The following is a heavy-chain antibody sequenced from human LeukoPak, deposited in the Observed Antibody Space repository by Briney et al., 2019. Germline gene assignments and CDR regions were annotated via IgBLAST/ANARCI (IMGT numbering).Heavy chain of an antibody. J-gene: IGHJ6*03. D-gene: IGHD6-13*01. V-gene: IGHV7-4-1*02. Sequence: RASVKVSCKASGYTFTSYAMNWVRQAPGQGLEWMGWINTNTGNPTYAQGFTGRFVFSLDTSVSTAYLQISSLKAEDTAVYYCARLQINIAAKHMDVWGKGTTVTVSS. CDR2: INTNTGNP. CDR3: ARLQINIAAKHMDV. CDR1: GYTFTSYA.